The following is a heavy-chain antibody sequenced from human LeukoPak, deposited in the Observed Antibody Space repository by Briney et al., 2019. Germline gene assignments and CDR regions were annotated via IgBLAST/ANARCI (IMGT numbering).Heavy chain of an antibody. D-gene: IGHD6-13*01. J-gene: IGHJ4*02. V-gene: IGHV3-30-3*01. CDR3: ASWVDIARNDY. CDR2: ISYDGSNK. CDR1: GFTFISYT. Sequence: PGGSLRLSCAASGFTFISYTMHQVRQAPGKGLEWVAVISYDGSNKYYADSVKGRFTISRDNSKNTLYLQMNSLRAEDTAVYYCASWVDIARNDYWGQGTLVTVSS.